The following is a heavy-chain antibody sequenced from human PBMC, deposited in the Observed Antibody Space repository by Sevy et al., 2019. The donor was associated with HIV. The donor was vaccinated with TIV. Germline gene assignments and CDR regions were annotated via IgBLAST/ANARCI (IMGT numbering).Heavy chain of an antibody. Sequence: GGSLRLSCTASGFTFSSYDMNWVRQSPGKGLEWVSKISSSGSSIYYADSVKGRFTISRDNAKNSLNLQMNSLRAEDTALCYCVRNGGAYDTGFDPWGQGTLVTVSS. CDR3: VRNGGAYDTGFDP. CDR1: GFTFSSYD. V-gene: IGHV3-48*03. J-gene: IGHJ5*02. D-gene: IGHD3-22*01. CDR2: ISSSGSSI.